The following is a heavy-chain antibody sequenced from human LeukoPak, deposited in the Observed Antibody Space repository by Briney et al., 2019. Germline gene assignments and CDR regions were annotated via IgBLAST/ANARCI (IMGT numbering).Heavy chain of an antibody. Sequence: GGSLRLSCAASGFTFSSYAMSWVRQAPGKGLEWVSAISGSGGSTYYADSVKGRFTISRDNSKNTLYLQMNSLRAEDTAVYYCAKDIVVVPAAIRGLFDYWGQGTLVTVSS. CDR2: ISGSGGST. CDR1: GFTFSSYA. V-gene: IGHV3-23*01. J-gene: IGHJ4*02. CDR3: AKDIVVVPAAIRGLFDY. D-gene: IGHD2-2*01.